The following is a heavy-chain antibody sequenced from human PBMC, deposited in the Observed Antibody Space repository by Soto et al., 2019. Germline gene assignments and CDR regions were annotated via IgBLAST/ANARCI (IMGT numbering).Heavy chain of an antibody. Sequence: SETLSLTCAVYGGSFSGYYWSWIRQPPGEGLEWIGEINHSGSTNYNPSLKSRVTISVDTSKNQFSLKLSSVTAADTAVYYCARGGGPYSSGWYVSRYYGMDVWGQGTTVTVSS. V-gene: IGHV4-34*01. CDR2: INHSGST. CDR1: GGSFSGYY. D-gene: IGHD6-19*01. CDR3: ARGGGPYSSGWYVSRYYGMDV. J-gene: IGHJ6*02.